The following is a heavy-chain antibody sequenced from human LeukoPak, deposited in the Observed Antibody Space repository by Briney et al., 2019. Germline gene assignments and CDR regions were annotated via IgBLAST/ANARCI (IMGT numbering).Heavy chain of an antibody. CDR3: ARAGPVPAPTYYYMDV. Sequence: PSETLSLTCAVYGGPFSCYYWSWIRQPPGKGLEWIGEINHSGSTNYNPSLKSRVTISVDTSKNQFSLKLSSVTAADTAVYYCARAGPVPAPTYYYMDVWGKGTTVTVSS. D-gene: IGHD2-2*01. V-gene: IGHV4-34*01. J-gene: IGHJ6*03. CDR1: GGPFSCYY. CDR2: INHSGST.